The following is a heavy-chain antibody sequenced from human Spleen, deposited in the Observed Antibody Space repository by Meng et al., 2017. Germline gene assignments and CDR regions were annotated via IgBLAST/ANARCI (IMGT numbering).Heavy chain of an antibody. CDR2: ISSNGNTI. CDR3: ARDARPHFYGSASSDY. D-gene: IGHD3-10*01. Sequence: GGSLRLSCTASGFTFSDYYMSWIRQAPGKGLEWLSYISSNGNTIYYAGSVKGRFTTSRDNAKNSLFLHMNTLTAEDTAVYYCARDARPHFYGSASSDYWGQGTLVTVSS. CDR1: GFTFSDYY. V-gene: IGHV3-11*01. J-gene: IGHJ4*02.